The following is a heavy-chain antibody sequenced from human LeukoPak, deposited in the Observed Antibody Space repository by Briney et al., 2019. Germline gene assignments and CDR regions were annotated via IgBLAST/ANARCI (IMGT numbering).Heavy chain of an antibody. D-gene: IGHD1-26*01. V-gene: IGHV3-30*03. CDR2: ISYDGSNK. Sequence: GGSLRLSCAASGFAFSSYWMSWVRQAPGKGLEWVAVISYDGSNKYYADSVKGRFTISRDNSKNTLYLQMNSLRAEDTAVYYCARAGSIRFDYWGQGTLVTVSS. CDR1: GFAFSSYW. J-gene: IGHJ4*02. CDR3: ARAGSIRFDY.